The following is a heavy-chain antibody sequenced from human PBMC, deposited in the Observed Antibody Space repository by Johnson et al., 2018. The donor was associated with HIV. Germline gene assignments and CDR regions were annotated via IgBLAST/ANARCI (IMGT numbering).Heavy chain of an antibody. CDR3: AKDKFMFLDNPVDAFDI. V-gene: IGHV3-30*04. CDR2: ISFDGSNK. J-gene: IGHJ3*02. Sequence: VQLVESGGGVVQPGRSLRLSCAAAGFSFSAYAMHWVRQAPGKGLEWVAVISFDGSNKYYADSVKGLSTISRDNSNNPLFLQMNSLRADDTGVYYCAKDKFMFLDNPVDAFDIWGQGTMVTVSS. CDR1: GFSFSAYA. D-gene: IGHD3/OR15-3a*01.